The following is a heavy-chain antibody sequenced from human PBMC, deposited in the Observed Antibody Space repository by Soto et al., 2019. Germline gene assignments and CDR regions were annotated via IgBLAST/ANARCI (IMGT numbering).Heavy chain of an antibody. CDR1: GFTFSSYA. V-gene: IGHV3-23*01. J-gene: IGHJ3*02. CDR3: AKTANGWFSAFDI. Sequence: EVQLLESGGGLVQPGGSLRLSFAASGFTFSSYAMSWVRQAPGKGLEWVSAISGSGGTTYYADSVKGRFTFSRDNSENTLYLQMNSLRAEDTAVYYCAKTANGWFSAFDIWGQGTMVTVSS. D-gene: IGHD6-19*01. CDR2: ISGSGGTT.